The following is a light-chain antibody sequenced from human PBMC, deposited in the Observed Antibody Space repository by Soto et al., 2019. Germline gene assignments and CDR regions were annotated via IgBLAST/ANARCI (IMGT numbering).Light chain of an antibody. J-gene: IGLJ1*01. CDR2: EVS. Sequence: QSALTQPASVSGSPGQSITISCTGTSDDIGGYNYVSWYQQHSGKAPKLIIYEVSNRPSGVSTRFSGSKSGNTASLTISGLQADDEADYHCSSYTSYYPRVFGTGTKVTVL. CDR1: SDDIGGYNY. V-gene: IGLV2-14*01. CDR3: SSYTSYYPRV.